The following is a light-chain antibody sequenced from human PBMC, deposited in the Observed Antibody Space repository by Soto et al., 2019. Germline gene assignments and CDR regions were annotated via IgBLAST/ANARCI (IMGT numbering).Light chain of an antibody. CDR2: ASS. CDR3: QQTSTTPGT. J-gene: IGKJ1*01. Sequence: DAQMTQSPSSLSASVGDSVTITCRSSQTVKTYLNWYQHKPGKAPQLLIYASSRLQTGVASRFSGSGSGTYFSLTISSLQPEDFATYYCQQTSTTPGTFGQGTKVEIK. V-gene: IGKV1-39*01. CDR1: QTVKTY.